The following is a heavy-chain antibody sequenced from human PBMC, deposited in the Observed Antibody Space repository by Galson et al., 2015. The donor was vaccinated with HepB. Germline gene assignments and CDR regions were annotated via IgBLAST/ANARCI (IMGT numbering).Heavy chain of an antibody. CDR3: ARVTDGGGYTAGY. D-gene: IGHD5-12*01. V-gene: IGHV1-8*01. J-gene: IGHJ4*02. CDR1: GYTFTSYD. CDR2: MNPNSGNT. Sequence: SVKVSCKASGYTFTSYDINWVRQATGQGLEWMGWMNPNSGNTGYAQKFQGRVTMTRNASISTAYMELSSLRSEDTAVYYCARVTDGGGYTAGYWGQGTLVTVSS.